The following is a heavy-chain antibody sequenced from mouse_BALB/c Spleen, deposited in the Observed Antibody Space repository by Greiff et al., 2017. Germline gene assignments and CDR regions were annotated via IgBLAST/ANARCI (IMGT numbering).Heavy chain of an antibody. CDR2: ISCYNGAT. CDR1: GYSFTGYY. V-gene: IGHV1S34*01. J-gene: IGHJ4*01. D-gene: IGHD1-1*01. CDR3: ATYYYGRGDAMDY. Sequence: LVKTGASVKISCKASGYSFTGYYMHWVKQSHGKSLEWIGYISCYNGATSYNQKFKGKATFTVDTSSSTAYMQFNSLTSEDSAVYYCATYYYGRGDAMDYWGQGTSVTVSS.